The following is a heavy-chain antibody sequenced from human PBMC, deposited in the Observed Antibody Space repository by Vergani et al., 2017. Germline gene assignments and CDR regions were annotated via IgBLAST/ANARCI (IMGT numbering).Heavy chain of an antibody. J-gene: IGHJ6*03. V-gene: IGHV4-34*01. CDR2: INHSGST. D-gene: IGHD2-2*03. CDR3: ARGSGYCSSTSCPGITGTRYYYYYYMDV. Sequence: QVQLQQWGAGLLKPSETLSLTCAVYGGSFSGYYWSWIRQPPGKGLEWIGEINHSGSTNYNPSLKSRVTISVDTSKNQFSLKLSSVTAADTAVYYCARGSGYCSSTSCPGITGTRYYYYYYMDVWGKGTTVTVSS. CDR1: GGSFSGYY.